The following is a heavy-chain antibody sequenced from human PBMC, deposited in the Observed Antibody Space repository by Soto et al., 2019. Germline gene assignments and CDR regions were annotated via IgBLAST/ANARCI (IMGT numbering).Heavy chain of an antibody. CDR1: GDSVSSNSAA. D-gene: IGHD3-22*01. J-gene: IGHJ6*03. CDR3: ARDSVIIFYEDYYSYYIYF. V-gene: IGHV6-1*01. Sequence: SQTLSLTCAISGDSVSSNSAAWNWIRQSPSRGLEWLGRTYYRSKWYNDYAVSVKSRITINPDTSKNQFSLQLNSVTPEDTAVYYCARDSVIIFYEDYYSYYIYFRAQRTTVPVS. CDR2: TYYRSKWYN.